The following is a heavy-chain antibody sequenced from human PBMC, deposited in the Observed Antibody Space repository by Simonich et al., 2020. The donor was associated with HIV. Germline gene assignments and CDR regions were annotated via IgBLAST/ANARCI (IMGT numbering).Heavy chain of an antibody. CDR2: INHSGNT. Sequence: QVQLQQWGAGLLKPSETLSLTCAVYGGSFSGYYWNWIRQPPGKGLEWIGEINHSGNTNYNPPLKSRGTISVDTSKNQFSLKLNSVTAADTAVYYGARRRAVAGHFDYWGQGTLVTVSS. J-gene: IGHJ4*02. V-gene: IGHV4-34*01. CDR3: ARRRAVAGHFDY. D-gene: IGHD6-19*01. CDR1: GGSFSGYY.